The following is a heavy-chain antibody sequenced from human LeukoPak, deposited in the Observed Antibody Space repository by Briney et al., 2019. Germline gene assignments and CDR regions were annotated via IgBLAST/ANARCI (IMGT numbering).Heavy chain of an antibody. CDR1: GGSFSGYY. Sequence: SETLSLTCAVYGGSFSGYYWSWIRQPPGKGLEWIGEINHSGSTNYNPSLKSRVTISVDTSKNQFSLKLSSVTAADTAVYYCAREKSGKRYCSGGSCYYFDYWGQETLITVSS. CDR3: AREKSGKRYCSGGSCYYFDY. V-gene: IGHV4-34*01. CDR2: INHSGST. J-gene: IGHJ4*02. D-gene: IGHD2-15*01.